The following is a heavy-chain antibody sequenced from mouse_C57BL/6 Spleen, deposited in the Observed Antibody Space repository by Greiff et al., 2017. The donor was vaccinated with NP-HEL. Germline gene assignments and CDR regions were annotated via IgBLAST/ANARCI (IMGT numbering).Heavy chain of an antibody. J-gene: IGHJ3*01. Sequence: QVQLQQSGAELMKPGASVKLSCKATGYTFTGYWIEWVKQRPGHGLEWIGEILPGSGSTNYNEKFKGKATFTADTSSNTAYMQLSSLTTYDAAIYYCARGLGYGSSYLFAYWGQGTLVTVSA. D-gene: IGHD1-1*01. CDR1: GYTFTGYW. CDR2: ILPGSGST. V-gene: IGHV1-9*01. CDR3: ARGLGYGSSYLFAY.